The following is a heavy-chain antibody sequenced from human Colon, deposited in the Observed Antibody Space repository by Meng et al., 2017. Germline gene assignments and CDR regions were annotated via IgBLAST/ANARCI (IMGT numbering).Heavy chain of an antibody. Sequence: QVQLVPSGAEVKNPGSSSMVSCKAFGGTFTYFAFSWVRQAPGQGLEWMGGIIPIFGTPHYAQKFHGRVTITADKSTNTAYMELSSLRSEDTAVYYCARWDNSGYYFDYWGQGTLVTVSS. CDR1: GGTFTYFA. CDR3: ARWDNSGYYFDY. V-gene: IGHV1-69*06. CDR2: IIPIFGTP. J-gene: IGHJ4*02. D-gene: IGHD3-22*01.